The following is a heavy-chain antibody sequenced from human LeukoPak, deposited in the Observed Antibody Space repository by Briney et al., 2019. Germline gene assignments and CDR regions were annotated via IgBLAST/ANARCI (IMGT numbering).Heavy chain of an antibody. V-gene: IGHV3-7*01. Sequence: GGSLRLSCAASGFTFSSYWMSWVRQAPGKGLEWVANIKQDGSEKYYVDSVKGRFTISRDNAKNSLYLQMNSLRAEDMAVYYCARVPHYDFWSGYGVPYYFDYWGQGTLVTVSS. CDR2: IKQDGSEK. J-gene: IGHJ4*02. CDR1: GFTFSSYW. CDR3: ARVPHYDFWSGYGVPYYFDY. D-gene: IGHD3-3*01.